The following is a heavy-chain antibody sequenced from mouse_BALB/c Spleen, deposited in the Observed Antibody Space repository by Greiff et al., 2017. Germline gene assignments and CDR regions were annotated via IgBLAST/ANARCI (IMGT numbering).Heavy chain of an antibody. CDR3: ARRGSSYSDAMDY. CDR1: GYSITSDYA. CDR2: ISYSGST. V-gene: IGHV3-2*02. Sequence: VQLKQSGPGLVKPSQSLSLTCTVTGYSITSDYAWNWIRQFPGNKLEWMGYISYSGSTSYNPSLKSRISITRDTSKNQFFLQLNSVTTEDTATYYCARRGSSYSDAMDYWGQGTSVTVSS. D-gene: IGHD1-1*01. J-gene: IGHJ4*01.